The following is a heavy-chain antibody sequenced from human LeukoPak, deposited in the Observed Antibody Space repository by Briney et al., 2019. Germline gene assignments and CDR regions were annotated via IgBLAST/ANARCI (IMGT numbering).Heavy chain of an antibody. CDR3: ASASGSHPRLYYYGMDV. D-gene: IGHD1-26*01. J-gene: IGHJ6*02. CDR1: GFTFSSYE. Sequence: GGSLRLSCAASGFTFSSYEMNWVRQAPGKGLEWVSYISSSGSTIYYADSVKGRFTISRDNAKNSLYLQMNSLRGEDTAVYYCASASGSHPRLYYYGMDVWGQGTTVTVSS. CDR2: ISSSGSTI. V-gene: IGHV3-48*03.